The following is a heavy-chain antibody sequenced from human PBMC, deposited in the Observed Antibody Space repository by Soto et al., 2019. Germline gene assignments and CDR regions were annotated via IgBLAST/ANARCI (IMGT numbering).Heavy chain of an antibody. CDR1: GDSLTSSSYY. D-gene: IGHD6-6*01. CDR2: IYYDGNT. CDR3: ARSTIAPRLFMYPFDS. Sequence: QRQLQESGPGLVKPSETLSLTCTVSGDSLTSSSYYWGWIRQPPGKGLECIGNIYYDGNTYYNPSLKSRVTIPLDTSKNQFSLRLNSVTAADTAVYYCARSTIAPRLFMYPFDSWGQGTLVTVSS. J-gene: IGHJ4*02. V-gene: IGHV4-39*01.